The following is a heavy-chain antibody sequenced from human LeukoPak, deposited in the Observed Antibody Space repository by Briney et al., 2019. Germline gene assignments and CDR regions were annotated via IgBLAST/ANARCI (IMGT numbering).Heavy chain of an antibody. J-gene: IGHJ4*02. V-gene: IGHV3-23*01. CDR1: GFTFSTYG. Sequence: PGGSLRLSCAASGFTFSTYGMDWVRQAPGKGLEWVSGIVGSGGTTYYADSVKGRFTISRDNSKNALYLQLNRLRAENTAVYYSGSDLDWGAFDHWGQGTLVTVSS. CDR2: IVGSGGTT. D-gene: IGHD3-9*01. CDR3: GSDLDWGAFDH.